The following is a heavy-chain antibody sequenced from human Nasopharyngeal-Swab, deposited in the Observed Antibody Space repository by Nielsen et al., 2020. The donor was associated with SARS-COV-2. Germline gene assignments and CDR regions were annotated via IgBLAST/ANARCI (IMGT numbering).Heavy chain of an antibody. CDR3: ARDRVGWLQLSPDAFDI. V-gene: IGHV3-33*01. CDR2: IWYDGSYK. D-gene: IGHD5-24*01. CDR1: GFTFSSYG. J-gene: IGHJ3*02. Sequence: GGSLRLSCTVPGFTFSSYGMHWVRQAPGKGLEWVAVIWYDGSYKYYGDSVKGRFTIPRDNSKNTLYLEMNNLRVEDTAVYYCARDRVGWLQLSPDAFDIWGQGTMVTVSS.